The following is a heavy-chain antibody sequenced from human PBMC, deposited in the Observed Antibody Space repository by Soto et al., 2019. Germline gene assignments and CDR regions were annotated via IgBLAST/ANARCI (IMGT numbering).Heavy chain of an antibody. CDR3: ASTQYGGNSSGAFDI. J-gene: IGHJ3*02. Sequence: SETLSLTCTVSGGSISGYYWSWIRQPPGKGLEWIGYMYNTGSTVYNPSFKSRVTISVDRSKNQFSLKLSSVTAADTAVYYCASTQYGGNSSGAFDIWGQGTMVTVSS. CDR1: GGSISGYY. CDR2: MYNTGST. D-gene: IGHD2-21*02. V-gene: IGHV4-59*12.